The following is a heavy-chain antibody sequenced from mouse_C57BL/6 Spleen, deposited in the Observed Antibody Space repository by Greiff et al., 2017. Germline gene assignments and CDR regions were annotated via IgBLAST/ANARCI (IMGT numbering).Heavy chain of an antibody. Sequence: VQLQQSGPELVKPGASVKLSCKASGYTFTDYYMHWVKQSPGQSLEWIGYINPNNGGTSYNQKFKGKATLTVNKSSSTAYMELRSLTSEDSAVYSCARWGTVGYYFDYWGQGTTLTVSA. CDR2: INPNNGGT. CDR1: GYTFTDYY. D-gene: IGHD1-1*01. J-gene: IGHJ2*01. V-gene: IGHV1-22*01. CDR3: ARWGTVGYYFDY.